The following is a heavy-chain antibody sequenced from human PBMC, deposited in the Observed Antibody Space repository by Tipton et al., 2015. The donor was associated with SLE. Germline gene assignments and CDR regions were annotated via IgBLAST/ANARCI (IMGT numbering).Heavy chain of an antibody. Sequence: TLSLTCTVSGGSISTYYWSWIRQHPGKGLEWIGYIYYSGSTYYNPSLKSRVTISVDTSKNQFSLRLRSVTAADTAVFYCARVRVGDMDAFDIWGQGTMVTVSS. J-gene: IGHJ3*02. CDR2: IYYSGST. CDR1: GGSISTYY. V-gene: IGHV4-59*12. CDR3: ARVRVGDMDAFDI. D-gene: IGHD3-16*01.